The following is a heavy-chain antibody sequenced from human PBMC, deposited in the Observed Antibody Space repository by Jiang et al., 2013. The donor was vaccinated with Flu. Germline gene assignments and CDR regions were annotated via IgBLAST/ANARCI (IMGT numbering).Heavy chain of an antibody. CDR2: MIPLLEIT. D-gene: IGHD5-12*01. Sequence: SGAEVKKPGSSVKVSCKTSGGTFSTYTFSWVRQAPGQGLEWMGKMIPLLEITNYAQNFQGRVTISADKSTSTLYMELSSLRSEDTAVYYCARDSRPSSGYDYHDNYYYYYMDVWGKGTTVTVSS. V-gene: IGHV1-69*04. CDR1: GGTFSTYT. CDR3: ARDSRPSSGYDYHDNYYYYYMDV. J-gene: IGHJ6*03.